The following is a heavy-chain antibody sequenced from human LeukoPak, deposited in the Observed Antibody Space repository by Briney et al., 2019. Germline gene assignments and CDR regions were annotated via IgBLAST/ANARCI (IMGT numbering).Heavy chain of an antibody. D-gene: IGHD3-22*01. V-gene: IGHV1-46*01. Sequence: GASVKVSCKASGYTFTGYYMHWVRQAPGQGLEWMGIVNPSSGDTRYAQKFQGRVTMTRDTSTTTVYMELSSLRSEDTAVYYCAREGLGLHDSSGYHSDQWGQGTLVTVSS. CDR3: AREGLGLHDSSGYHSDQ. J-gene: IGHJ4*02. CDR1: GYTFTGYY. CDR2: VNPSSGDT.